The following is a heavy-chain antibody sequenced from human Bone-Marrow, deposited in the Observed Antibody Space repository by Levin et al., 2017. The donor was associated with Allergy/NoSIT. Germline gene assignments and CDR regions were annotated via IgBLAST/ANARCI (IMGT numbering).Heavy chain of an antibody. CDR2: IYSGDST. J-gene: IGHJ6*02. CDR1: GLSVSSNY. V-gene: IGHV3-53*01. Sequence: SGGSLRLSCAASGLSVSSNYMSWVRQAPGKGLEWVSVIYSGDSTYYADSVKGRFTISRDNSKNTLYLQMNSLRAEDTAVYYCVRDRGYYYNMDVWGQGTTVTVSS. CDR3: VRDRGYYYNMDV.